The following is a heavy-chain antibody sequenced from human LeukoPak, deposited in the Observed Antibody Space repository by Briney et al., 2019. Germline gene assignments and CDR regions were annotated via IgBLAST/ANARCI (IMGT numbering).Heavy chain of an antibody. V-gene: IGHV3-23*05. J-gene: IGHJ6*02. CDR1: GFILRNYG. CDR3: AHLVWEYVGGLDV. D-gene: IGHD3/OR15-3a*01. Sequence: PRGSLRLSCAPSGFILRNYGTKWVRQAPRKGLEWVSGNYTNGKTREEDSVRGRFTISRDNSKNTLYLQMYRLRVEETAVYYCAHLVWEYVGGLDVWGQGTTVTVSS. CDR2: NYTNGKT.